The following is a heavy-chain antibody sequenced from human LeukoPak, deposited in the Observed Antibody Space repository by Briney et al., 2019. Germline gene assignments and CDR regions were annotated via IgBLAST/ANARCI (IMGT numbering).Heavy chain of an antibody. CDR3: ARDHGIAVAGTPPAYYYYGMDV. J-gene: IGHJ6*02. Sequence: SQTLSLTCAISGDSVSSNSAAWNWIRQSPSRGLEWLGRTYYRSKWYNDYAVSVKSRITINPDTSKNQFSLQLNSVTPEDTAVYYCARDHGIAVAGTPPAYYYYGMDVWGQGTTVTVSS. CDR1: GDSVSSNSAA. CDR2: TYYRSKWYN. D-gene: IGHD6-19*01. V-gene: IGHV6-1*01.